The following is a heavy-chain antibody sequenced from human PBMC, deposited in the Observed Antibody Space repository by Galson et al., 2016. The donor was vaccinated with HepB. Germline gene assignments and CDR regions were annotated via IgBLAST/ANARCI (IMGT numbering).Heavy chain of an antibody. CDR3: ARRPPVTGRSGHYFDS. CDR1: GYSFSSYW. J-gene: IGHJ4*02. CDR2: ISPGGSDT. V-gene: IGHV5-51*01. D-gene: IGHD4-11*01. Sequence: QSGAEVKKPGESLKISCKGSGYSFSSYWIGWVRQMPGKGLEWMGIISPGGSDTRYSPSFQGQVTISVDKAINTAYMQWSSLKASDSGIYYCARRPPVTGRSGHYFDSWGQGTLVTVSS.